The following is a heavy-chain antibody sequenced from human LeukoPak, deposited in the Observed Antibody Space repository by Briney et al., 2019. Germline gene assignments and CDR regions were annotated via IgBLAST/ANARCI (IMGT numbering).Heavy chain of an antibody. J-gene: IGHJ4*02. D-gene: IGHD5-24*01. V-gene: IGHV3-23*01. Sequence: PGGSLRLSCAASGFTLNSYAMSWVRQPPGKGLEWVSVISDSAGSPYYADSVKGRFTISRDNSKNTLYLQMNSLRAEDTAVYYCATPWPPGPVDYWGQGTLVTVSS. CDR1: GFTLNSYA. CDR2: ISDSAGSP. CDR3: ATPWPPGPVDY.